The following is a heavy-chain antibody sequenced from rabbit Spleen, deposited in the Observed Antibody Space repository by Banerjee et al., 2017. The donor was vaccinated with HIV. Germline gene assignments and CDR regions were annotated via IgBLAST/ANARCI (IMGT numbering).Heavy chain of an antibody. D-gene: IGHD2-1*01. Sequence: PLAESGGVLVKTGASLTLPCTDSGFSFSTRFYMCWVRPAPGKGLEWIACIDTGSSGSTWYANWAKGRFTISKTSSTTVTLQMTSLTAADTATYFCARGSAARTMVITGYYLNLWGPGTLVTVS. J-gene: IGHJ4*01. V-gene: IGHV1S40*01. CDR3: ARGSAARTMVITGYYLNL. CDR1: GFSFSTRFY. CDR2: IDTGSSGST.